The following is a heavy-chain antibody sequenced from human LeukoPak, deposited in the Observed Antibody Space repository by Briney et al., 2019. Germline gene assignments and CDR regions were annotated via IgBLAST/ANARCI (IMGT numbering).Heavy chain of an antibody. V-gene: IGHV1-2*02. J-gene: IGHJ5*02. CDR2: INPNSGGT. Sequence: ASVKVSCKASGYTFTGYYMHWVRQAPGQGLEWTGWINPNSGGTNYAQKFQGRVTMTRDTSISTAYMELSRLRSDDTAVYYCATAGVLWFGELAGWFDPWGQGTLVTVSS. CDR3: ATAGVLWFGELAGWFDP. CDR1: GYTFTGYY. D-gene: IGHD3-10*01.